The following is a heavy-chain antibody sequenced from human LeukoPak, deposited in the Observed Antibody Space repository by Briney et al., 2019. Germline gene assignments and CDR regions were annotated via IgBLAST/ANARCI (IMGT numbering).Heavy chain of an antibody. CDR1: GFTVSSNY. D-gene: IGHD3-3*01. Sequence: GGSLRLSCAASGFTVSSNYMSWVRQAPGMGLEWVSAISGSGGSTYYADSVKGRFTISRDNSKNTLYLQMNSLRAEDTAVYYCAKGPYYDFWSGYPSQWDYYYMDVWGKGTTVTVSS. CDR2: ISGSGGST. V-gene: IGHV3-23*01. CDR3: AKGPYYDFWSGYPSQWDYYYMDV. J-gene: IGHJ6*03.